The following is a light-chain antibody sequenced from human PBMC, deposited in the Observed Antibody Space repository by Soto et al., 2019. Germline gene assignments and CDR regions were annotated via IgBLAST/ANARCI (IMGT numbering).Light chain of an antibody. CDR3: NSYTSNNTYV. CDR1: SSDVGAFNY. CDR2: DVS. J-gene: IGLJ1*01. Sequence: QSVLTQPASVSGSPGQAITISCSGTSSDVGAFNYVSWYQQHPGKAPKLMIYDVSNRPSGVSNRFSGSKSGNTASLTISGLRAEDEADYYCNSYTSNNTYVFGTATKLTVL. V-gene: IGLV2-14*03.